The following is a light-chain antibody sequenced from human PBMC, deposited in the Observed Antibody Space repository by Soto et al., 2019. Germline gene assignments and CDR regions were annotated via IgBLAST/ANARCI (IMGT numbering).Light chain of an antibody. V-gene: IGKV1-5*01. J-gene: IGKJ1*01. CDR1: QSISSW. Sequence: DIQMTQSPSTLSASVGDRVTITCRASQSISSWLAWYQQKPGKAPKLLIYDASSLESGVPSRFSGSGSGTEFTLTISGLQPDDFATYYCQQYNSYSWTFGQGTKVDTK. CDR2: DAS. CDR3: QQYNSYSWT.